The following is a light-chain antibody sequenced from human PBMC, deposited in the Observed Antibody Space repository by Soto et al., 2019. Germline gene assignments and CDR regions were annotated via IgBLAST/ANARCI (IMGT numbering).Light chain of an antibody. Sequence: DIVMTQSPATLSVSPGKRATLSCRASLSVNSNLAWYQHKPGQAPRLLIYGASTRATGIPGRFSGSESGTEFTLTTSRPQSEDSAAYYCEQYNIWSPLTPGGGTKV. V-gene: IGKV3-15*01. J-gene: IGKJ4*01. CDR3: EQYNIWSPLT. CDR2: GAS. CDR1: LSVNSN.